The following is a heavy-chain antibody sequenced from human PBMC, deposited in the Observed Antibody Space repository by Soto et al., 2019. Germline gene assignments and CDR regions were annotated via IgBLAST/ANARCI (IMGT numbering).Heavy chain of an antibody. J-gene: IGHJ4*02. CDR3: ARITYCSGASRYFFDY. Sequence: QVQRVESGGGVVQPGRSLRLSCAASGFTFSSYGMHWVRQAPGKGLEWVAVIWYDGSNKYYADSVKGRFTISRDNSKNMLYLQMNSMRAQDTAVSYCARITYCSGASRYFFDYWGQGTLVTVSP. D-gene: IGHD2-15*01. CDR2: IWYDGSNK. V-gene: IGHV3-33*01. CDR1: GFTFSSYG.